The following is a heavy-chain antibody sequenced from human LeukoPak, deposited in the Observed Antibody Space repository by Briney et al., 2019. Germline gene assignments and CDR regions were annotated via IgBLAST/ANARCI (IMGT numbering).Heavy chain of an antibody. Sequence: GASVKVSCKASGYNFTRYSMNWVRQAPGQGLEWMGWISAYNGNTNYAQKLQGRVTMTTDTSTSTAYMELRSLRSADTAVYYCARFYGTRSDAFDIWGQGTMVTVSS. J-gene: IGHJ3*02. V-gene: IGHV1-18*01. D-gene: IGHD3-16*01. CDR1: GYNFTRYS. CDR2: ISAYNGNT. CDR3: ARFYGTRSDAFDI.